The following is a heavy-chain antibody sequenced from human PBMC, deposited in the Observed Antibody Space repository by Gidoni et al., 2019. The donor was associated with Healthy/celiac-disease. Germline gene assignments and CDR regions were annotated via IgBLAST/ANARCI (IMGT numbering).Heavy chain of an antibody. CDR3: AREVSYGGNSGDY. D-gene: IGHD4-17*01. V-gene: IGHV3-11*05. CDR2: ISSSSSYT. J-gene: IGHJ4*02. CDR1: GFPFSDYY. Sequence: QVQLVESGGGLVKPGGSLRLSCAASGFPFSDYYMSWIRQAPGKGLEWVSYISSSSSYTNYADSVKGRFTISRDNAKNSLYLQMNSLRAEDTAVYYCAREVSYGGNSGDYWGQGTLVTVSS.